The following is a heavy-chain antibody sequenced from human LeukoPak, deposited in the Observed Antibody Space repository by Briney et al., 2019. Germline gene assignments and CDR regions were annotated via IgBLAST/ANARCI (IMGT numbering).Heavy chain of an antibody. CDR2: IIGSGGST. CDR3: AYDFWSGYSSYHMDV. V-gene: IGHV3-23*01. J-gene: IGHJ6*02. CDR1: GFTFSSYA. D-gene: IGHD3-3*01. Sequence: GRSLRLSCAASGFTFSSYAMSWVRQAPGKGLEWVSAIIGSGGSTYYADSVKGRFTISRDNSKNTLYLQMNSLRAEDTAVYYCAYDFWSGYSSYHMDVWGQGTTVTVCS.